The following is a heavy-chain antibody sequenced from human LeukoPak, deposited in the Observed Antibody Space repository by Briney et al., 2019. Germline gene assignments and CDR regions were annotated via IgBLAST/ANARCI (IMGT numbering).Heavy chain of an antibody. Sequence: GESLKISCKGSGYSFTSYWIGWVRQMPGKGLEWMGIIYPGDSDTRYSPSFQGQVTISADKSISTAYLQWSSLKASDTAMYSCARLTSLLGAIGAFDIWGQGTMVTVSS. CDR1: GYSFTSYW. D-gene: IGHD1-26*01. J-gene: IGHJ3*02. V-gene: IGHV5-51*01. CDR2: IYPGDSDT. CDR3: ARLTSLLGAIGAFDI.